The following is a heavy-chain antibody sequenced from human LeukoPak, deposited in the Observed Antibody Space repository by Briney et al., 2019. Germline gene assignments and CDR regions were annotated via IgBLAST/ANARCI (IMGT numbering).Heavy chain of an antibody. D-gene: IGHD3-3*01. CDR3: ARAIDWSGYYVFDY. J-gene: IGHJ4*02. V-gene: IGHV4-39*07. Sequence: SETLSLTCTVSGGSISSRTYYWGWIRQPPGKGLEWIGSIYYSGSRAYNSSLKSRVTMSVDTSRNQFSLKLRSVTAADTAVYYCARAIDWSGYYVFDYWGQGSLVTVSS. CDR1: GGSISSRTYY. CDR2: IYYSGSR.